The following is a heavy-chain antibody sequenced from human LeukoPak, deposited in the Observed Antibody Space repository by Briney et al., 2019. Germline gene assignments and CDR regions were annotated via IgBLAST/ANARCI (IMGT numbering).Heavy chain of an antibody. CDR2: INAANGNT. CDR3: ATSPSSYDSSGYYYPLPVS. Sequence: GASVKVSCKASGYTFTTYAMHWVRQAPGQRLEWMGWINAANGNTKYSQEFQGRVTITRDTSASTAYMELSSLRSEDMAVYYCATSPSSYDSSGYYYPLPVSWGQGTLVTVSS. CDR1: GYTFTTYA. D-gene: IGHD3-22*01. J-gene: IGHJ4*02. V-gene: IGHV1-3*03.